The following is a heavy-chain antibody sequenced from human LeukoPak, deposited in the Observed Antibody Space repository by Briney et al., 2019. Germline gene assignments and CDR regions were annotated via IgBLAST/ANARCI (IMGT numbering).Heavy chain of an antibody. CDR1: GGSISSSSYY. D-gene: IGHD3-9*01. V-gene: IGHV4-39*01. CDR2: IYYSGST. J-gene: IGHJ4*02. CDR3: AREDILTGPPPAVIDC. Sequence: PSETLSLTCTVSGGSISSSSYYWGWIRQPPGKGLEWIGSIYYSGSTYYNPSLKSRVTISVDTSKNQFSLKLSSVTAADTAVYYCAREDILTGPPPAVIDCWGQGTLVTVSS.